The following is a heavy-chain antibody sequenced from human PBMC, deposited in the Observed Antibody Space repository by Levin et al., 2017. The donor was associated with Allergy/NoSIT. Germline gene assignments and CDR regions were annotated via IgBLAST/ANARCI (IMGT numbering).Heavy chain of an antibody. CDR2: IYYSGST. CDR3: ARNDYYYGMDV. J-gene: IGHJ6*02. Sequence: SETLSLTCTVSGGSISSSSYYWGWIRQPPGKGLEWIGSIYYSGSTYYNPSLKSRVTISVDTSKNQFSLKLSSVTAADTAVYYCARNDYYYGMDVWGQGTTVTVSS. CDR1: GGSISSSSYY. V-gene: IGHV4-39*01.